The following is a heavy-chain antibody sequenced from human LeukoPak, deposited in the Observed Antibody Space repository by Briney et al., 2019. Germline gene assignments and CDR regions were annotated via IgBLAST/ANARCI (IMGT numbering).Heavy chain of an antibody. CDR1: GFXFRSYG. CDR2: IWYDGSNK. D-gene: IGHD1-26*01. V-gene: IGHV3-33*01. CDR3: ARGEELPHH. Sequence: GGSLRLSCAASGFXFRSYGMHWVRQAPGKGLEWVAIIWYDGSNKYYADSVKGRFTISRDNSKNTLYLQMNSLRAEDTAVYYCARGEELPHHWGQGTLVTVSS. J-gene: IGHJ5*02.